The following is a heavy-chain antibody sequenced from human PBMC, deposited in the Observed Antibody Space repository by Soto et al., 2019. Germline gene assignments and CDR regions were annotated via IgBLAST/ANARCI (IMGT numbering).Heavy chain of an antibody. V-gene: IGHV1-69*01. Sequence: QVQLVQSGAEVKPGSSVKVSCKASGGTFSSYAISWVRQAPGQGLEWMGGIIPIFGTANYAQKFQGRVTITADESASTVYMELSSLRSEDTAVYYCARDYSSSSTWFDPWGQGTLVTVSS. D-gene: IGHD6-6*01. J-gene: IGHJ5*02. CDR3: ARDYSSSSTWFDP. CDR1: GGTFSSYA. CDR2: IIPIFGTA.